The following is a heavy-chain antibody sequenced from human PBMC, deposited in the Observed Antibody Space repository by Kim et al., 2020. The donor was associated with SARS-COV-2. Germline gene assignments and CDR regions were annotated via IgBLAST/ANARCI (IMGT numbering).Heavy chain of an antibody. CDR3: ARGGPIYDSSGYYYLFDY. Sequence: KGRFTITRNNAKNSLYLQMNSLRAEDTAVYYCARGGPIYDSSGYYYLFDYWGQGTLVTVSS. V-gene: IGHV3-11*06. J-gene: IGHJ4*02. D-gene: IGHD3-22*01.